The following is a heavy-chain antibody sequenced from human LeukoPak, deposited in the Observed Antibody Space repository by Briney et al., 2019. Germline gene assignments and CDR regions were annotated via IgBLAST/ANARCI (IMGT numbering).Heavy chain of an antibody. D-gene: IGHD6-13*01. CDR3: ARVRGPYSSSWYYFDY. CDR1: GFTFSSYE. CDR2: ISSSGSTI. J-gene: IGHJ4*02. V-gene: IGHV3-48*03. Sequence: GGSPRLSCAASGFTFSSYEMNWVRQAPGKGLEWVSYISSSGSTIYYADSVKGRFTISRDNAKNSLYLQMNSLRAEDTAVYYCARVRGPYSSSWYYFDYWGQGTLVTVSS.